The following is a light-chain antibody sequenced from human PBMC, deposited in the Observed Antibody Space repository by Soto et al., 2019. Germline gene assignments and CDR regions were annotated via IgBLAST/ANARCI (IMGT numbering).Light chain of an antibody. CDR1: SSDVGGYDY. J-gene: IGLJ7*01. Sequence: QSVLTQPPSASGFPGQSVTISCTGTSSDVGGYDYVSWYQQQSGKDPKLIIYEVTNRPSGVPDRFSGSKSGNTASLTVSGLQDEEEDDYYYSLSAGISNVIFGAGSQLTVL. CDR2: EVT. V-gene: IGLV2-8*01. CDR3: SLSAGISNVI.